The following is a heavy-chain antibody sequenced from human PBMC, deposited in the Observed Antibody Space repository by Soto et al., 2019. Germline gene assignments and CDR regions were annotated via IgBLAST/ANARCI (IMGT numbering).Heavy chain of an antibody. CDR1: GGSISSGGHS. J-gene: IGHJ6*02. Sequence: HLQLQESGSGLVKPSQTLSLTCAVSGGSISSGGHSWSWIRQPPGKGLEWIGYIYHSGSTYYNPSLKSRVTISVDRSKNQFSLKLSSVTAADTAVYYCARVPDVWGQGTTVTVSS. CDR2: IYHSGST. V-gene: IGHV4-30-2*01. CDR3: ARVPDV.